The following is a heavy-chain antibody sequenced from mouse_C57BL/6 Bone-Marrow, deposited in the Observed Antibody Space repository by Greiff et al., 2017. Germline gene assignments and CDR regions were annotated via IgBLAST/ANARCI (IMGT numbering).Heavy chain of an antibody. CDR2: INPDSSTI. CDR1: GIDFSRYW. V-gene: IGHV4-1*01. CDR3: ASLYYYGYYFDY. Sequence: EVKLQESGGGLVQPGGSLKLSCAASGIDFSRYWMSWVRRAPGKGLEWIGEINPDSSTINYAPSLKDKFIISRDNAKNTLYLQMSKVRSEDTALYYCASLYYYGYYFDYWGQGTTLTVSS. J-gene: IGHJ2*01. D-gene: IGHD1-1*01.